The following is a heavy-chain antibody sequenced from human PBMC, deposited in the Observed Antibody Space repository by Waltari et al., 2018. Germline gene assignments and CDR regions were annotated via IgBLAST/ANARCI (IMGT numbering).Heavy chain of an antibody. CDR2: INTDGSGS. J-gene: IGHJ4*02. D-gene: IGHD4-17*01. Sequence: EVQLVESGGGLVQPGVSLRLSCAASGFTFNNHWMHWVRQAPGKGLLWVSRINTDGSGSSYADSVKGRFTISRDNAMNTLYLQMDSLRAEDTGVYYCVRARLRYFDYWGQGALVTVSS. V-gene: IGHV3-74*01. CDR3: VRARLRYFDY. CDR1: GFTFNNHW.